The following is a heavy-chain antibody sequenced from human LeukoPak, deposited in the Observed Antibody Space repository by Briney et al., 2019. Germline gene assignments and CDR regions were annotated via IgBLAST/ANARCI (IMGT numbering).Heavy chain of an antibody. CDR1: GGTFSSYA. D-gene: IGHD6-6*01. Sequence: SVKVPCKASGGTFSSYAISWVRQAPGQGLEWMGRIIPILGIANYARKFQGRVTITADKSTSTAYMELSSLRSEDTAVYYCARDIAARRGFDYWGQGTLVTVSS. J-gene: IGHJ4*02. CDR3: ARDIAARRGFDY. CDR2: IIPILGIA. V-gene: IGHV1-69*04.